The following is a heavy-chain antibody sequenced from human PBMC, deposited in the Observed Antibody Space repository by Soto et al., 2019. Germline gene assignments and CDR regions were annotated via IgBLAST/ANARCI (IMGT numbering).Heavy chain of an antibody. Sequence: EVQLVESGGGLVQPGESLRLSCAASGFTFSSYWMHWVRQAPGKGLVWVSRINYDGSTTGYADAVKGRFTISRDNAKDTGYLEMNSLTAEDTAVYYCARVARGAWGVFDSWGQGTLVTVSS. J-gene: IGHJ4*02. D-gene: IGHD3-16*01. CDR1: GFTFSSYW. CDR3: ARVARGAWGVFDS. V-gene: IGHV3-74*01. CDR2: INYDGSTT.